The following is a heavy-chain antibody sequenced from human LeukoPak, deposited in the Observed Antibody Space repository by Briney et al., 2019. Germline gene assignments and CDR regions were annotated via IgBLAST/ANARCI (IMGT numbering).Heavy chain of an antibody. Sequence: VASVKVSCKASGGTFSSYAISWVRQAPGQGLEWMGRIIPILGIANYAQKFQGRVTITADKSTSTAYMELSSLRSEDTAVYYCATPDGAHSSGSGGAFDYWGQGTLVTVSS. CDR1: GGTFSSYA. V-gene: IGHV1-69*04. CDR3: ATPDGAHSSGSGGAFDY. D-gene: IGHD6-19*01. J-gene: IGHJ4*02. CDR2: IIPILGIA.